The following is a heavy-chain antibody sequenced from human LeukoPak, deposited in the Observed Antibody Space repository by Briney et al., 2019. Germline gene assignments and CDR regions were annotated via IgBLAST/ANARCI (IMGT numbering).Heavy chain of an antibody. J-gene: IGHJ3*02. Sequence: HPGGSLRLSSAASGFTFSSYAMSWVRQAPGKGLEWVSAISGSGGSTYYADSVKGRFTISRDNSKNTLYLQMNSLRAGDTVVYYCAKEWHSSGYHDAFDIWGQGTMVTVSS. CDR3: AKEWHSSGYHDAFDI. V-gene: IGHV3-23*01. CDR1: GFTFSSYA. CDR2: ISGSGGST. D-gene: IGHD3-22*01.